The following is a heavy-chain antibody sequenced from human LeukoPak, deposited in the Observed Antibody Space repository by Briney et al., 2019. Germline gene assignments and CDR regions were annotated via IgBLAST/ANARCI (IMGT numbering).Heavy chain of an antibody. CDR1: GGSFSGYY. D-gene: IGHD3-10*01. CDR3: ARGRTGYYGSGSYYNY. V-gene: IGHV4-34*01. J-gene: IGHJ4*02. Sequence: KPSETLSLTCAVYGGSFSGYYWSWIRQAPGKGLEWIGEINHSGSTNYNPSLKSRVTISADTSKNQFSLKLSSVTAADTAVYYCARGRTGYYGSGSYYNYWGQGTLVTVSS. CDR2: INHSGST.